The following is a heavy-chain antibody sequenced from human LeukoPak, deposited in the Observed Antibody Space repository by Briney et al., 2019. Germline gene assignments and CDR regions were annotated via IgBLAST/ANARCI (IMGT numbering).Heavy chain of an antibody. D-gene: IGHD3-22*01. J-gene: IGHJ4*02. V-gene: IGHV4-59*12. CDR1: GGSISYYY. CDR2: IYYTGST. CDR3: AKMGNGDDYHDSSGYYGDY. Sequence: PSETLSLTRTVSGGSISYYYWSWIRQPPGKGLEWLAYIYYTGSTNYNPSLKSRVTISLDTSKNQFSLKLTSVTAADTAVYYCAKMGNGDDYHDSSGYYGDYWGQGTLVTVSS.